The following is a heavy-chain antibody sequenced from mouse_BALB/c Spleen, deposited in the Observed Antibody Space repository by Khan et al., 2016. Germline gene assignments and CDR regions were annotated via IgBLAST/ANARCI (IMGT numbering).Heavy chain of an antibody. Sequence: EVQLQESGPGLVKPSQSLSLTCTATGYSITSGYGWNWIRPFPGNKLEWMGYISYSGSTNYNPSLKSRISITRDTSTNKFFLQLTTVKTEDKATYYCARTARRKNWGQGTTLTVSS. CDR1: GYSITSGYG. J-gene: IGHJ2*01. CDR3: ARTARRKN. CDR2: ISYSGST. D-gene: IGHD1-2*01. V-gene: IGHV3-2*02.